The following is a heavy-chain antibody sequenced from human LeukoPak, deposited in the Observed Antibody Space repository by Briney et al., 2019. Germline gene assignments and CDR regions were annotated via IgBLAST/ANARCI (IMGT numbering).Heavy chain of an antibody. CDR1: GGTFSSYA. V-gene: IGHV1-69*04. D-gene: IGHD3-22*01. Sequence: SVKVSCKASGGTFSSYAISWVRQAPGQGLEWMGRIIPIFGIANYAQKFQGRVTITADKSTSTAYMELSSLRSEDTAVYYCASGCDSSGYYLGLDYWGQGTLVTVSS. J-gene: IGHJ4*02. CDR2: IIPIFGIA. CDR3: ASGCDSSGYYLGLDY.